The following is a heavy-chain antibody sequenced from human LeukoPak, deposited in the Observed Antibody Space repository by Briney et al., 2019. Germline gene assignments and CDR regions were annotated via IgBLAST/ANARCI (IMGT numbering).Heavy chain of an antibody. Sequence: VASVKVSCKASGYTFTGYYMHWVRQAPGQGLEWMGGIIPIFGTANYAQKFQGRVTITADESTSTAYMELSSLRSEDTAVYYCARASGAYCSSTSCRFDYWGQGTLVTVSS. CDR1: GYTFTGYY. V-gene: IGHV1-69*13. CDR2: IIPIFGTA. D-gene: IGHD2-2*01. CDR3: ARASGAYCSSTSCRFDY. J-gene: IGHJ4*02.